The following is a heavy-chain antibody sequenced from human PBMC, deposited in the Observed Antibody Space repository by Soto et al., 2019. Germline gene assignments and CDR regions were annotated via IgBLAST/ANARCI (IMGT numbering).Heavy chain of an antibody. CDR2: MNPNSGNT. D-gene: IGHD6-6*01. Sequence: QVQLVQSGAEVKKPGASVKVSCKGSGYSFTSYLINWVRKATGQGIEWMGWMNPNSGNTGYAQTLQGRVTMTWDTSISTAYMELSSLRFEDTAMYYCARGHISSTKNWLDPWGQGTLVTVSS. V-gene: IGHV1-8*01. CDR3: ARGHISSTKNWLDP. J-gene: IGHJ5*02. CDR1: GYSFTSYL.